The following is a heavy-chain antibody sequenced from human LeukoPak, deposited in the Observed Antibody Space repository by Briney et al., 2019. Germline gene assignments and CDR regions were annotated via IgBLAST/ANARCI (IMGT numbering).Heavy chain of an antibody. CDR1: GFTFNTYA. J-gene: IGHJ6*02. CDR3: AKTVLSMVRGIITKYYYFGMDL. CDR2: IIATGYTS. D-gene: IGHD3-10*01. Sequence: GGSLRLSCAASGFTFNTYAMSWVRQAPGKGLEWVSGIIATGYTSYYADSVKGRSTISRDNSKSTLHLHMNSLRAEGTAVYYCAKTVLSMVRGIITKYYYFGMDLWGQGTTVTVSS. V-gene: IGHV3-23*01.